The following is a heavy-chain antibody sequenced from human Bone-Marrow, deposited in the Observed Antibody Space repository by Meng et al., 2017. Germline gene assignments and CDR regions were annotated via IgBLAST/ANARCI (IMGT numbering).Heavy chain of an antibody. J-gene: IGHJ4*02. CDR3: ARSYCGGDCYSTPHYFDY. CDR1: GYTFTSYA. V-gene: IGHV1-3*01. Sequence: ASVKVSCKASGYTFTSYAMHWVRQAPGQRLEWMGWINAGNGNTKYSQKFQGRVTITRDTSASTAYMELSSLRSEDTAVYYCARSYCGGDCYSTPHYFDYWGQGTLVTGAS. D-gene: IGHD2-21*02. CDR2: INAGNGNT.